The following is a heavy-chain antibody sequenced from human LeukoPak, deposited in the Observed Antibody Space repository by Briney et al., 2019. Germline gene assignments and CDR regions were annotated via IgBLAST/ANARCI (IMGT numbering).Heavy chain of an antibody. J-gene: IGHJ5*02. CDR1: GYTFTSYG. V-gene: IGHV1-18*01. CDR2: ISAYSGNT. CDR3: AKGAAARENWFDP. D-gene: IGHD6-13*01. Sequence: ASVKVSCKASGYTFTSYGISWVRQAPGQGLEWMGWISAYSGNTNYAQKLPGRVTMTTDTSTSTAYMELRSLRSDDTAVYYCAKGAAARENWFDPWGQGTLVTVSS.